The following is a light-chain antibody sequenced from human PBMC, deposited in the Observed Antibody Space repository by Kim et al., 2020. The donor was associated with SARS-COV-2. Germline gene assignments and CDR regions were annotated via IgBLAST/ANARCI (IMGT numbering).Light chain of an antibody. CDR1: SSDVGGYNY. Sequence: GWTVTISCTGTSSDVGGYNYVSWYQHHPGKAPKLMIYEVTKRPSGVPDRFSGSKSGNTASLTVSGLQAEDEADYYCGSYVGNNNFVFGTGTKVTVL. CDR3: GSYVGNNNFV. J-gene: IGLJ1*01. V-gene: IGLV2-8*01. CDR2: EVT.